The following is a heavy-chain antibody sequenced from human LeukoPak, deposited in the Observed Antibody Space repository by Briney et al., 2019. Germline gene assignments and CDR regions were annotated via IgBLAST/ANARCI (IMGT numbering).Heavy chain of an antibody. CDR3: AKERGMTTSNYFDY. J-gene: IGHJ4*02. V-gene: IGHV4-31*03. D-gene: IGHD4-17*01. Sequence: SETLSLTCTVSGDSISSGGYFWTWIRQHPGKGLEWIGYIYYSGSTYYNPSLKSRVTISVDTSKNQFSLKLSSVTAAGTAMYYCAKERGMTTSNYFDYWGQGTPVTVSS. CDR1: GDSISSGGYF. CDR2: IYYSGST.